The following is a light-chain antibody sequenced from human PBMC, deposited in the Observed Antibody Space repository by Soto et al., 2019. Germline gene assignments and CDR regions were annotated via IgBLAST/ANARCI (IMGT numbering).Light chain of an antibody. J-gene: IGKJ1*01. CDR1: QAILNNY. Sequence: DIVLTQSPGTLSLSPGERATLSCRTSQAILNNYLAWFQQKPGQAPRLLIYLASNRAAGIPDRFSGSGSGTDFTLTISRLEREDFAVYYCQHFGTPTWTFGQGTKVES. CDR2: LAS. CDR3: QHFGTPTWT. V-gene: IGKV3-20*01.